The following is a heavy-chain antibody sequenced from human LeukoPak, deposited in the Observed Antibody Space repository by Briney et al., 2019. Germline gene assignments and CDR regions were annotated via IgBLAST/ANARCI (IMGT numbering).Heavy chain of an antibody. CDR2: ISSSSSTI. V-gene: IGHV3-48*01. J-gene: IGHJ4*02. D-gene: IGHD4-11*01. Sequence: SGGSLRLSCAASGFTFSSYSMNWVRQAPGKWLEWVSYISSSSSTIYYADSVKGRFTISRDNAKNSLYLQMNSLRAEDTAVYYCARVEATVTNDYWGQGTLVTVSS. CDR1: GFTFSSYS. CDR3: ARVEATVTNDY.